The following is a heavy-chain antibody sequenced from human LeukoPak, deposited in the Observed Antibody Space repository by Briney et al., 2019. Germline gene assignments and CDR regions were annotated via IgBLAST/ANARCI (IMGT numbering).Heavy chain of an antibody. D-gene: IGHD6-13*01. Sequence: SETLSLTCTVSGYSISSGYYWGWIRQPPGKGLEWIGSIYHSGSTYYNPSLKSRVTISVDTSKNQFSLKLSSVTAADTAVYYCAREISYSSSWYPFDYWGQGALVTVSS. J-gene: IGHJ4*02. CDR3: AREISYSSSWYPFDY. V-gene: IGHV4-38-2*02. CDR1: GYSISSGYY. CDR2: IYHSGST.